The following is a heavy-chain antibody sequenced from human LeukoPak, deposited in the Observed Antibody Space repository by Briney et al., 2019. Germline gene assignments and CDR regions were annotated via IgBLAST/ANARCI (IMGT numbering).Heavy chain of an antibody. J-gene: IGHJ4*02. V-gene: IGHV3-21*01. CDR1: GFTFSSHR. Sequence: GGSLRLSCAASGFTFSSHRMNWVRQAPGKGLEWVSSISSSSSYIYYADSVKGRFTISRDNAKNSLYLQMNSLRAEDTAVYYCARVRAVSGTFIDYWGQGTLVTVSS. CDR3: ARVRAVSGTFIDY. D-gene: IGHD6-19*01. CDR2: ISSSSSYI.